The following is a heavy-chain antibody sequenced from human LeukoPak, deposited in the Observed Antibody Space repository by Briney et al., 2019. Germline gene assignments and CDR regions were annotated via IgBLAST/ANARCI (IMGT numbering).Heavy chain of an antibody. Sequence: SETLSLTCAVYGGSFSGYYWSWIRQPPGKGLEWIGEINHSGSTNYNPSLKSRVTISVDTSKNQFSLKLSSVTAADTAVYYCAGSRFRYCSGGSCYPFDYWGQGTLVTVSS. J-gene: IGHJ4*02. CDR3: AGSRFRYCSGGSCYPFDY. CDR1: GGSFSGYY. D-gene: IGHD2-15*01. V-gene: IGHV4-34*01. CDR2: INHSGST.